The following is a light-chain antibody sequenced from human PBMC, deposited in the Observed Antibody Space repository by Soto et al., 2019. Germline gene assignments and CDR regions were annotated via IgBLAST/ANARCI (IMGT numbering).Light chain of an antibody. CDR1: QSVSSN. CDR3: QQYNHWWT. CDR2: GAS. V-gene: IGKV3-15*01. J-gene: IGKJ1*01. Sequence: EIVMTQSTATLYVSPGERATLSCRSSQSVSSNLAWYQQKPGPAPRLLIYGASTRATGIPARFSGSGSGTEFTLTISSLQSGDFAVYYLQQYNHWWTVGQGTNVEIK.